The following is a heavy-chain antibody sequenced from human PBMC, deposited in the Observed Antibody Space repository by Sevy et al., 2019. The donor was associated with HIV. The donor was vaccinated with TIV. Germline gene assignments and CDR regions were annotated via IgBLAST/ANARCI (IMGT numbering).Heavy chain of an antibody. Sequence: GGSLRLSCAASGFTFSSYGMHWVRQAPGKGLEWVAVISYDGSNKYYADSVKGRFTISRDISKNTLYLQMNSLRAEDTAVYYCAKGRAYCGGDCYSEYFQHWGQGTLVTVSS. CDR3: AKGRAYCGGDCYSEYFQH. J-gene: IGHJ1*01. V-gene: IGHV3-30*18. D-gene: IGHD2-21*02. CDR1: GFTFSSYG. CDR2: ISYDGSNK.